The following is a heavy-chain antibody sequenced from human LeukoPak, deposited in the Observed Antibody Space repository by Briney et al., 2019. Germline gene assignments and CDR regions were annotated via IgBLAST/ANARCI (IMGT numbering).Heavy chain of an antibody. V-gene: IGHV1-2*02. D-gene: IGHD5-12*01. CDR2: INPNSGGT. Sequence: VKVSCKASGYTFTGYYMHWVRQAPGQGLEWMGWINPNSGGTNYAQKFQGRVTMTRDTSISTAYMELSRLRSDDTAVYYCARDLASGGYALYYFDYWGQGTLVTVSS. J-gene: IGHJ4*02. CDR3: ARDLASGGYALYYFDY. CDR1: GYTFTGYY.